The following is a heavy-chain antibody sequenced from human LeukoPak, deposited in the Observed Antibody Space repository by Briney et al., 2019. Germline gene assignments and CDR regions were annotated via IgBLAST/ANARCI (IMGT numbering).Heavy chain of an antibody. CDR1: GFTFGNYA. CDR3: AKASVAIPQYCNS. V-gene: IGHV3-23*01. D-gene: IGHD2-2*02. J-gene: IGHJ5*02. CDR2: ISGTGSST. Sequence: GGSLRLSCEASGFTFGNYAMNWVRQAPGKGLEWVSTISGTGSSTYYADSAKGRFTISKDNSKDTLFLQLNSLTAADTAMYFCAKASVAIPQYCNSWGQGTLVTVSS.